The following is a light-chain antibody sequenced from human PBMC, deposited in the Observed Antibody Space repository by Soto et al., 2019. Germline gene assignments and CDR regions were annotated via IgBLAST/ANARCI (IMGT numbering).Light chain of an antibody. CDR1: NSNIGSNY. J-gene: IGLJ3*02. CDR2: NNH. V-gene: IGLV1-47*02. CDR3: AAWDASLSCWV. Sequence: QSVLTQPPSASGTPGQRVTISCSGGNSNIGSNYVYWYRQLPGTAPQLLIYNNHQRPSGVPDRFSASKSGSSASLDVSGLRSEDGADYFCAAWDASLSCWVFGGGTQLTVL.